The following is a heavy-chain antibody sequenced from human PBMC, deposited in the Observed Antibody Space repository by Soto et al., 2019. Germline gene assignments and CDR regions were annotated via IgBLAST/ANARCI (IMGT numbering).Heavy chain of an antibody. J-gene: IGHJ4*02. Sequence: QVQLQESGPGLVKPSETLSLTCTVSGGSVSSGTYYWSWIRQPPGKGLEWIGYIYYSGSTNYNPSLTSRVTISVDTSKNQFSLQLSSVTAADTAVYYCATYNSPKYYFDYWGQGTLVTVSS. CDR1: GGSVSSGTYY. CDR3: ATYNSPKYYFDY. D-gene: IGHD1-1*01. CDR2: IYYSGST. V-gene: IGHV4-61*01.